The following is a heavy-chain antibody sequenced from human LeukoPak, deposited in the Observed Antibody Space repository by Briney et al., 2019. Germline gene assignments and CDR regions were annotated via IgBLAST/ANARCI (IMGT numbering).Heavy chain of an antibody. CDR2: INSAGSST. CDR1: GFTFSSYW. V-gene: IGHV3-74*01. J-gene: IGHJ4*02. CDR3: TRMGDDFWSGYSIGEGDY. D-gene: IGHD3-3*01. Sequence: PGGSLRLSCAASGFTFSSYWMHWVCQAPGKGLVWVSRINSAGSSTNYADSVKGRFTISRDNAKNTLYLHMNSLRAEDTAVYYCTRMGDDFWSGYSIGEGDYWGQGTLVTVSS.